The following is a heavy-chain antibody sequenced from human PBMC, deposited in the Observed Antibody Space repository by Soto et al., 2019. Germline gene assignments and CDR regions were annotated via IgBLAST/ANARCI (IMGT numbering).Heavy chain of an antibody. CDR1: GYTFTSYY. V-gene: IGHV1-46*01. Sequence: ASVKVSCKASGYTFTSYYMHWVRQAPGQGLEWMGIINPSGGSTSYAQKFQGRVTMTRDTSTSTVYMELSSLRSEDTAVYYCAREYCSSTRCYYLQPPYYFDYWGQGTLVTVSS. J-gene: IGHJ4*02. D-gene: IGHD2-2*01. CDR3: AREYCSSTRCYYLQPPYYFDY. CDR2: INPSGGST.